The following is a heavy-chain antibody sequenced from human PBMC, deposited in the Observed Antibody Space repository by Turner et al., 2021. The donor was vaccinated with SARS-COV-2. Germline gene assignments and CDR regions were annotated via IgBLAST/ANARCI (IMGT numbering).Heavy chain of an antibody. J-gene: IGHJ4*02. CDR1: GITFTDSN. D-gene: IGHD1-26*01. CDR3: VTGSYFRELAY. CDR2: ITYDGSGT. Sequence: QVQLVESVVGVVQPARSLRLSCVVSGITFTDSNFHWARQAPGKGMEWMAVITYDGSGTYYEDTVKGRFTVSRDKSKNMVYFQMDSLRAEDTAGYYCVTGSYFRELAYWGQGTLVTVSS. V-gene: IGHV3-30-3*01.